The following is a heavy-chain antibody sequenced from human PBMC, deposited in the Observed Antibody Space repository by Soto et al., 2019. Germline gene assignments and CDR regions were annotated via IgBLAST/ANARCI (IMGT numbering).Heavy chain of an antibody. Sequence: QVQLVQSGAEVKKPGASVKVSCKASGYTFTSYVISWVRQAPGQGLEWMGWISAYNGNTNYEKKLQGRVTITTDTYTSTAYMERSSLISDDTAVYYCASYREQLVLYGMDVWGQGTTVTVSS. D-gene: IGHD6-13*01. V-gene: IGHV1-18*01. CDR3: ASYREQLVLYGMDV. CDR1: GYTFTSYV. J-gene: IGHJ6*02. CDR2: ISAYNGNT.